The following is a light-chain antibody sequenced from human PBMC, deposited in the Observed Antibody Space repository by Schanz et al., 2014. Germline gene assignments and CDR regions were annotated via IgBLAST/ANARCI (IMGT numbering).Light chain of an antibody. J-gene: IGLJ3*02. Sequence: QSVLAQPPSASETPGQRISISCSGGRSNIGSNSVNWYQQLPGTAPKLLIYSNDRRPSGVPDRFSGSKSGTSASLAISGLQSEDEADYYCASWDDSLNARVFGGGTKLTVL. CDR2: SND. V-gene: IGLV1-44*01. CDR3: ASWDDSLNARV. CDR1: RSNIGSNS.